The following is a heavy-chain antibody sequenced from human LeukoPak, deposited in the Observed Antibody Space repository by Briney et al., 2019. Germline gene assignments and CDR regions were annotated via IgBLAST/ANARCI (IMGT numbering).Heavy chain of an antibody. J-gene: IGHJ5*02. CDR1: GGTFSSYA. D-gene: IGHD3-22*01. V-gene: IGHV1-69*05. CDR2: IIPIFGTA. CDR3: ARGPYDSSGYYYAWFDP. Sequence: AASVTVSCKASGGTFSSYAISWVRQAPGQGLEWMGGIIPIFGTANYAQKFQGRVTITTDESTSTAYMELSSLRSEDTAVYYSARGPYDSSGYYYAWFDPWGQGTLVTVSS.